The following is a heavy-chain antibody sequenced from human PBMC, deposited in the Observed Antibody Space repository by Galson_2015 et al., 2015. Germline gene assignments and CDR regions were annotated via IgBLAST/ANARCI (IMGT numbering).Heavy chain of an antibody. CDR2: INSDGSST. D-gene: IGHD3-3*01. V-gene: IGHV3-74*01. J-gene: IGHJ4*02. CDR3: GRDLLTYNDLLPSGPDY. Sequence: CAASGFTFSRYWMHWVRQAPGKGLVWVSRINSDGSSTNYADSVKGRFSISRDNAKNTLYLQMNSLGAEDTAVYYCGRDLLTYNDLLPSGPDYWGQGTLVTVSS. CDR1: GFTFSRYW.